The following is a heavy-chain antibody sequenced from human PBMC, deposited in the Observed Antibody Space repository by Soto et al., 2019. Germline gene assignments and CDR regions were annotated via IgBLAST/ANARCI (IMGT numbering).Heavy chain of an antibody. CDR2: VIPMLRMS. V-gene: IGHV1-69*02. D-gene: IGHD3-10*01. CDR1: GDTFNFYT. J-gene: IGHJ4*02. CDR3: ATNYGSGSTHFDY. Sequence: QVQLVQSGAEVRKPGSSVKVSCTASGDTFNFYTISWVRQAPGQGLEWMGRVIPMLRMSNYAQKSQGRVTISADKSTSTAYMALSSLRSDDTAVYYCATNYGSGSTHFDYWGQGTLVTVSS.